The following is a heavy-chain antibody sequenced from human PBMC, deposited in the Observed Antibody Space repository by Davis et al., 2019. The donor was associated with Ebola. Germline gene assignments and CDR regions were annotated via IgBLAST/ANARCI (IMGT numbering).Heavy chain of an antibody. V-gene: IGHV3-33*08. Sequence: GESLKISCAVSGFTLSSYGMHWVRQAPGKGLEWVAVIWYDGDGEDYADSVKGRFTVSRDNSKNMLYLQMHSLSAEDTAVYYCARDLGKGSNYYMDVWGKGATVTVAS. CDR1: GFTLSSYG. J-gene: IGHJ6*03. CDR3: ARDLGKGSNYYMDV. CDR2: IWYDGDGE. D-gene: IGHD7-27*01.